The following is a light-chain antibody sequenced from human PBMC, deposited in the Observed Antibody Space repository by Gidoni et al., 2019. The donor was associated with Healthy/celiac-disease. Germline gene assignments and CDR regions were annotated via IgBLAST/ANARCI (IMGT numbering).Light chain of an antibody. CDR2: YVS. CDR3: SSYTSSSSVV. V-gene: IGLV2-14*03. CDR1: SSDVGGYNY. Sequence: QSALTQPATVSGSPGQSITIACTGTSSDVGGYNYVSWYQQHTGKAPKLMIYYVSNRPSGVSNRFSGSKSGNTASLTISGLQAEDEADYYCSSYTSSSSVVFGGGTKLTVL. J-gene: IGLJ2*01.